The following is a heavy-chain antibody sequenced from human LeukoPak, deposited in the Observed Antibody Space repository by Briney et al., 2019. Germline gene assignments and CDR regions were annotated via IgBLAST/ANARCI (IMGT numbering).Heavy chain of an antibody. CDR3: ARDGVTIFGVVIQYYYYYMDV. Sequence: PGGSLRLSCAASGFTFSSYGMHWVRQAPGKGLEWVAFIRCDGSNKYYADSVKGRFTISRDNSKNTLYLQMNSLRAEDTAVYYCARDGVTIFGVVIQYYYYYMDVWGKGTTVTVSS. D-gene: IGHD3-3*01. CDR1: GFTFSSYG. CDR2: IRCDGSNK. J-gene: IGHJ6*03. V-gene: IGHV3-30*02.